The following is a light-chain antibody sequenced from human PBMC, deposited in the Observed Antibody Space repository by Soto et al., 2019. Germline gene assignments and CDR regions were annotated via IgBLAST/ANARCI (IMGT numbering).Light chain of an antibody. CDR2: KAS. J-gene: IGKJ1*01. Sequence: DIQMTQSPSTLSGSVGDRVTITCRASQTISSWLAWYQQKPGQAPKLLIYKASTLKRGVPSRFSGSGSGTEFTLTISSLQPDDFATYYRQHYNSYSEAFGQGTKVELK. CDR1: QTISSW. CDR3: QHYNSYSEA. V-gene: IGKV1-5*03.